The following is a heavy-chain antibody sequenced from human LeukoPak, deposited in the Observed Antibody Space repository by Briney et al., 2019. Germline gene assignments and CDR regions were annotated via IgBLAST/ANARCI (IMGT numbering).Heavy chain of an antibody. D-gene: IGHD5-24*01. CDR3: ASSEMATIALDY. J-gene: IGHJ4*02. Sequence: TGGSLRLSCAASGFTFSSYGMHWVRQAPGKGLEWVAVIRYDGSNKYYADSVKGRFTISRDNSKNTLYLQMNSLRAEDTAVYYCASSEMATIALDYWGQGTLVTVSS. CDR1: GFTFSSYG. V-gene: IGHV3-33*01. CDR2: IRYDGSNK.